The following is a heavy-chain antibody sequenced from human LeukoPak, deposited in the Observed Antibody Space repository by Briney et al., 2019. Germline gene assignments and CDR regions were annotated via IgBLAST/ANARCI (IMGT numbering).Heavy chain of an antibody. CDR1: GFTFSSYW. Sequence: GGSLRLSCAASGFTFSSYWMSWVRQAPGKGLEWVANIKQGGSEKYYVDSVKGRFIISRDNAKNSLYLQMNSLRAEDTAVYYCCAVAGLYYFDYWGQGTLVTVSS. CDR2: IKQGGSEK. CDR3: CAVAGLYYFDY. V-gene: IGHV3-7*01. D-gene: IGHD6-19*01. J-gene: IGHJ4*02.